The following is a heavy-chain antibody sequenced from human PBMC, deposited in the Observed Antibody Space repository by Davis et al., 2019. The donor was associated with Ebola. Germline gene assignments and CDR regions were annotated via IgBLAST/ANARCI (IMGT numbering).Heavy chain of an antibody. CDR2: IYSGGST. V-gene: IGHV3-53*01. D-gene: IGHD6-6*01. CDR3: AKDRGSSSWYFDL. J-gene: IGHJ2*01. Sequence: GESLKISCAASGLTVSSNYMSWVRQAPGKGLEWVSVIYSGGSTYYADSVKGRFTISRDNSKNTLYLQMNSLRAEDTAVYYCAKDRGSSSWYFDLWGRGTLVTVSS. CDR1: GLTVSSNY.